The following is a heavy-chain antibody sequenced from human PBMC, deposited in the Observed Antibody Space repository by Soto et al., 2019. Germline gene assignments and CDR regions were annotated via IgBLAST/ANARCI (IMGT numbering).Heavy chain of an antibody. V-gene: IGHV4-59*01. CDR2: IYHTGAT. D-gene: IGHD6-13*01. CDR1: GGSIRSSY. CDR3: ARDMSGGSSWYEFDS. J-gene: IGHJ4*02. Sequence: QVQLQESGPGLVKPSETLSLTCTVSGGSIRSSYWSWVHQPPGKGLEWIGYIYHTGATNSNPSLKSRVTISADTSKNLLSLKVVSVTPSDTAVYFCARDMSGGSSWYEFDSWGPGTLVTVSS.